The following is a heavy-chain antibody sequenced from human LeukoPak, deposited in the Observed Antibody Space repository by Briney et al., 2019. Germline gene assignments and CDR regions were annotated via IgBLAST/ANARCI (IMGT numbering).Heavy chain of an antibody. J-gene: IGHJ4*02. CDR1: GYTFTGYY. CDR2: INPNSGGT. Sequence: ASVKVSCKASGYTFTGYYMHWVRQAPGQGLEWMGWINPNSGGTNYAQKFQGWVTMTRDTSISTAYMELSRLRSDDTAVYYCARGGRSYYYGSGRYYFDYWGQGTLVTVSS. CDR3: ARGGRSYYYGSGRYYFDY. V-gene: IGHV1-2*04. D-gene: IGHD3-10*01.